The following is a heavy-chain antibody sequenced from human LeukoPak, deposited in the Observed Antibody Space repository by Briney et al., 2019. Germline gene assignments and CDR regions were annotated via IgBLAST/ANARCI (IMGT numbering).Heavy chain of an antibody. CDR1: GGSISSYY. D-gene: IGHD1-26*01. J-gene: IGHJ4*02. CDR3: AREPGPIVGATGYFDY. CDR2: IYYSGST. Sequence: SQTLSLTCTVSGGSISSYYWSWIRQPPGKGLEWIGYIYYSGSTNYNPSLKSRVTISVDTSKNQFSLKLSSVTAADTAVYYCAREPGPIVGATGYFDYWGQGTLVTVSS. V-gene: IGHV4-59*01.